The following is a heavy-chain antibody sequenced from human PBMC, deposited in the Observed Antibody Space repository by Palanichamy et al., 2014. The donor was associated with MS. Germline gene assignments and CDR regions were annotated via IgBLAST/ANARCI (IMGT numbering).Heavy chain of an antibody. D-gene: IGHD4-17*01. V-gene: IGHV3-23*01. CDR3: AKVLMPHKLTTIFDS. Sequence: EVQLLESGGALVHPGGSLGLSCAGSGFTFSNYAMCWVRQSPGQGLEWVSGLSYGGDTTFLADSVKGRFTISRDNSKNILYLQMNNLRSEDTAVYYCAKVLMPHKLTTIFDSWGQGALVTVSS. J-gene: IGHJ4*02. CDR1: GFTFSNYA. CDR2: LSYGGDTT.